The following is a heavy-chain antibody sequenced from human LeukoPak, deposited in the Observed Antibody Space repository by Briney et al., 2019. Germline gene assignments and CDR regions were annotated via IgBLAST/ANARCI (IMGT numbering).Heavy chain of an antibody. D-gene: IGHD3-10*01. CDR1: GGSFSGYY. V-gene: IGHV4-34*01. J-gene: IGHJ5*02. CDR2: INHSGST. CDR3: ARGDGYYGSGSGWFDP. Sequence: SETLSLTCAVYGGSFSGYYWSWIRQPPGKGLEWIGEINHSGSTNYNPSLKSRVTISVDTSKTQFSLKLSSVTAADTAVYYCARGDGYYGSGSGWFDPWGQGTLVTVSS.